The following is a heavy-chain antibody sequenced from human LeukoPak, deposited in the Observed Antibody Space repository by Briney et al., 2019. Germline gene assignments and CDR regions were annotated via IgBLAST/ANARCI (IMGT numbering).Heavy chain of an antibody. CDR3: ARRRATIFGVVIIKGWFDP. J-gene: IGHJ5*02. CDR2: INHSGST. D-gene: IGHD3-3*01. V-gene: IGHV4-61*01. CDR1: GGSVSSGSYY. Sequence: PSETLSLTCTVSGGSVSSGSYYWSWIRQPPGTGLEWIGEINHSGSTNYNPSLKSRVTISVDTSKNQFSLKLSSVTAADTAVYYCARRRATIFGVVIIKGWFDPWGQGTLVTVSS.